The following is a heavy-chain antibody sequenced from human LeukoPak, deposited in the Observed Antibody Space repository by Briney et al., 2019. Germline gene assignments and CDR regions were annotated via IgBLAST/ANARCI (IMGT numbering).Heavy chain of an antibody. Sequence: GRSLRPSCAASGFTLTSYDMHWVRPATEEVLEWVSAIGTAGDTYYPGSVTGRFTISRENAKKPLSLQMNSLRPRTTPAYTVPRDNKYYSRDVWGKGTTVTVSS. CDR1: GFTLTSYD. CDR3: PRDNKYYSRDV. D-gene: IGHD2/OR15-2a*01. V-gene: IGHV3-13*01. CDR2: IGTAGDT. J-gene: IGHJ6*03.